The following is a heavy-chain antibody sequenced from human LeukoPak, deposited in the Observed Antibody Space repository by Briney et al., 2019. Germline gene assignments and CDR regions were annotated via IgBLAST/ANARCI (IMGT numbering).Heavy chain of an antibody. CDR3: ARTQQWLVSGFDP. CDR1: GLTFTDYY. CDR2: ISSNGRTI. V-gene: IGHV3-11*01. J-gene: IGHJ5*02. D-gene: IGHD6-19*01. Sequence: GGSLRLSCAPSGLTFTDYYMSWIRQAPGKGLEWISYISSNGRTIYYADSVKGRFTISRDNARKSVYLQMNSQRAEDTAIYYCARTQQWLVSGFDPWGQGTLVTVSS.